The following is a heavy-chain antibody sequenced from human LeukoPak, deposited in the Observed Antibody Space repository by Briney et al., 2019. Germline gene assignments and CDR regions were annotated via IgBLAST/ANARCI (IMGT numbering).Heavy chain of an antibody. V-gene: IGHV4-34*01. CDR1: GGSFSGYY. Sequence: SETLSLTCAVYGGSFSGYYWSWIRQPPGKGLEWIGEINHSGSTNYNPSLKSRVIISVDTSKNQFSLKLSSVTAADTAVYYCARGWFGELLHWGQGTLVTVSS. J-gene: IGHJ4*02. CDR3: ARGWFGELLH. D-gene: IGHD3-10*01. CDR2: INHSGST.